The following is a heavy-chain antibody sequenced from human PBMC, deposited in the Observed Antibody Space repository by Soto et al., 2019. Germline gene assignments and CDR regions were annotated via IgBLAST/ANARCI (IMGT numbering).Heavy chain of an antibody. CDR3: ARVLEGRYYYESSGY. CDR2: VYPDDSDT. D-gene: IGHD3-22*01. V-gene: IGHV5-51*01. Sequence: PGESLKISCKGSGYNFINHWIAWVRQMPGKGLEWMGIVYPDDSDTRYSPSFQGQVTISADTSTSTAYMELSSLRSEDTAVFYCARVLEGRYYYESSGYWGQGTLVTVSS. J-gene: IGHJ4*02. CDR1: GYNFINHW.